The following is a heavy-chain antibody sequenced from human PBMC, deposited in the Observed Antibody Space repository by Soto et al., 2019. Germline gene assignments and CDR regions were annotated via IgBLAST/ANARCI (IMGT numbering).Heavy chain of an antibody. Sequence: ASVKVSCKASGGTFSSYAISWVRQAPGQGLEWMGGIIPIFGTANYAQKFQGRVTITADESTSTAYMELSSLRSEDTAVYYCARDSSPPTAGFDIWGQGTMVTVSS. CDR1: GGTFSSYA. CDR3: ARDSSPPTAGFDI. CDR2: IIPIFGTA. J-gene: IGHJ3*02. D-gene: IGHD2-2*01. V-gene: IGHV1-69*13.